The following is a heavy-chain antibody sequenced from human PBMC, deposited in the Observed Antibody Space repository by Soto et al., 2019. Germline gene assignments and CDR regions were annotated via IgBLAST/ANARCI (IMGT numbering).Heavy chain of an antibody. CDR2: IYTSGST. Sequence: SETLSLTCTVSGGSISNYYWSWIRQPAGKGLEWIGRIYTSGSTNYSPSLKSRVTMSVDTSKNQFSLKLISVTAADTAVYYCARDLGSSGWHGVDVWGHGTTVTVSS. CDR3: ARDLGSSGWHGVDV. CDR1: GGSISNYY. J-gene: IGHJ6*02. D-gene: IGHD6-19*01. V-gene: IGHV4-4*07.